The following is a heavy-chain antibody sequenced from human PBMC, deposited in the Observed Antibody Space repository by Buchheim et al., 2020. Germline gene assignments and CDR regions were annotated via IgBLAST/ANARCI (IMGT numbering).Heavy chain of an antibody. CDR3: AHSSGYLYYFDY. CDR1: GFTFSSYG. J-gene: IGHJ4*02. CDR2: IYSGGST. V-gene: IGHV3-66*01. Sequence: VRLVESGGGVVQPGRSLRLSCAASGFTFSSYGMHWVRQAPGKGLEWVSVIYSGGSTYYADSVKGRFTISRDNSKNTLYLQMNSLRAEDTAVYYCAHSSGYLYYFDYWGQGTL. D-gene: IGHD3-22*01.